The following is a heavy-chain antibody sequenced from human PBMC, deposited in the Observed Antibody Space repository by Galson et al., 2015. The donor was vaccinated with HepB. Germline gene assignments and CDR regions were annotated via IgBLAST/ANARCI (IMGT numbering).Heavy chain of an antibody. Sequence: SVKVSCKASGYTSTNYGISWVRQAPGQGLEWMGWISANNTNTNYAQKIQDRVTMTTDTTTSTGYMELRGLTSDDTAVYYCATIGYSYGLYYFDVWGRGTLVTVSS. V-gene: IGHV1-18*01. CDR2: ISANNTNT. J-gene: IGHJ2*01. D-gene: IGHD5-18*01. CDR3: ATIGYSYGLYYFDV. CDR1: GYTSTNYG.